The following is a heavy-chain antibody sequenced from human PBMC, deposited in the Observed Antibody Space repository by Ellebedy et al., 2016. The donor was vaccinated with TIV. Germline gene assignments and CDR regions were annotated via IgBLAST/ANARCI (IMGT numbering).Heavy chain of an antibody. V-gene: IGHV3-23*01. D-gene: IGHD1-26*01. CDR1: GFTFSKFA. Sequence: GGSLRLSXTPSGFTFSKFAMSWVRQAPGGGLEWVAALSASGKTTYYADSVKGRFTISRDNSKNTLYLEMNSLRADDSAMYYSARVFSLGTGPVGYWGQGTLVTVSS. CDR3: ARVFSLGTGPVGY. J-gene: IGHJ4*02. CDR2: LSASGKTT.